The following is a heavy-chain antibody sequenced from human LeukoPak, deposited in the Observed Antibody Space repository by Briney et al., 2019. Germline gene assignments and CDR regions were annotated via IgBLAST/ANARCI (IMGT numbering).Heavy chain of an antibody. V-gene: IGHV4-61*02. CDR3: ARGYSGSHSY. CDR1: GGSISSGSYY. Sequence: SETLSLTCTVSGGSISSGSYYWSWIRQPAGKGLEWIGRIYTSGSTNYNPSLKSRVTISVDTSKNQFSLKLSSVTAADTAMYYCARGYSGSHSYWGQGTLVTVSS. J-gene: IGHJ4*02. D-gene: IGHD1-26*01. CDR2: IYTSGST.